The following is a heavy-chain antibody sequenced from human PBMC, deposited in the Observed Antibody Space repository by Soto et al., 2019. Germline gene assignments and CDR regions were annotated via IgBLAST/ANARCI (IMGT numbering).Heavy chain of an antibody. J-gene: IGHJ4*02. D-gene: IGHD3-22*01. V-gene: IGHV3-48*03. CDR1: GFTFRSYE. Sequence: GGSLRLSCAGTGFTFRSYEMNWVRQAPGKGLEWLSYISSSGSTRNYADSLKGRFTISRDNARNSLYLQMNSLRAEDTAVYYCAVTTYYDNSGPYYLDYWGQGILVTAPQ. CDR3: AVTTYYDNSGPYYLDY. CDR2: ISSSGSTR.